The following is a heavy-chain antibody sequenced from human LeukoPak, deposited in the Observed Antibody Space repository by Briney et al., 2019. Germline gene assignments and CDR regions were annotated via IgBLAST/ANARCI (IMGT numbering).Heavy chain of an antibody. V-gene: IGHV3-21*01. CDR1: GFSFSIYS. Sequence: GGSLRLSCAASGFSFSIYSMNWVRQAPGKGVEWVSSISSSSSYIYYADSVKGRFTISRDNAKKSLYLQMDSLRAEDTAVCYCARAYYGSGTSHFDSWGQGTLVTVSS. D-gene: IGHD3-10*01. J-gene: IGHJ4*02. CDR3: ARAYYGSGTSHFDS. CDR2: ISSSSSYI.